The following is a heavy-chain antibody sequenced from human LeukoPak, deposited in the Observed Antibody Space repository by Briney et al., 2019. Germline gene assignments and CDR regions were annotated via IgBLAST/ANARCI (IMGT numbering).Heavy chain of an antibody. CDR1: GGSISSYY. CDR3: ARVHPSDYYDSSGYPDY. J-gene: IGHJ4*02. CDR2: IYYSGST. Sequence: PSKTLSLTCTVSGGSISSYYWSWIRQPPGKGLEWIGYIYYSGSTNYNPSLKSRVTISVDTSKNQFSLKLSSVTAADTAVYYCARVHPSDYYDSSGYPDYWGQGTLVTVSS. D-gene: IGHD3-22*01. V-gene: IGHV4-59*01.